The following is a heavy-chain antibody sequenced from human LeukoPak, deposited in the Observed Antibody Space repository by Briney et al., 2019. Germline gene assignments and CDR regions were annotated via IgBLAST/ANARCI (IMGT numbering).Heavy chain of an antibody. CDR1: GGSISSGGYY. CDR2: IYYSGST. CDR3: AIRGVAAAEDAFDI. Sequence: SETLSLTCTVSGGSISSGGYYWSWIRQHPGKGLEWIGYIYYSGSTYYNPSLKSRVTISVDTSKNQFSLKLSSVTAADTAVYYCAIRGVAAAEDAFDIWGQGTMVTVSS. D-gene: IGHD6-25*01. V-gene: IGHV4-31*03. J-gene: IGHJ3*02.